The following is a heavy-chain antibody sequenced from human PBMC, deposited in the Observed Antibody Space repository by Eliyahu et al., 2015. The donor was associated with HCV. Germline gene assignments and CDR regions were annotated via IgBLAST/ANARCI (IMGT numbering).Heavy chain of an antibody. CDR2: IYWDXDE. Sequence: QITLKESGPTLVKPTQTLTLTCTFSGFSLSTSGMGVHWXRQPPGKALESLALIYWDXDERYSPSLKSRLTIRKDTSKNQVVLTMTNMDPVDTATYYCAHENRGTTPLDHWGQGTLVTVSS. CDR3: AHENRGTTPLDH. CDR1: GFSLSTSGMG. V-gene: IGHV2-5*02. D-gene: IGHD2-15*01. J-gene: IGHJ4*02.